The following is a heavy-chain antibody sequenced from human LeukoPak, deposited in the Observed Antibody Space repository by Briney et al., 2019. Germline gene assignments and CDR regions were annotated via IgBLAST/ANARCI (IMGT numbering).Heavy chain of an antibody. CDR2: IHYTGST. CDR1: GGSISSHF. Sequence: SETLSLTCTVSGGSISSHFWSWIRQPPGKGLEWIGYIHYTGSTNYNPSLKSRVTMSVDTSKNQFSLKLSSVTAADTAVYYCARDGYSGSSLFDYWGQGTLFTVSS. J-gene: IGHJ4*02. D-gene: IGHD1-26*01. V-gene: IGHV4-59*11. CDR3: ARDGYSGSSLFDY.